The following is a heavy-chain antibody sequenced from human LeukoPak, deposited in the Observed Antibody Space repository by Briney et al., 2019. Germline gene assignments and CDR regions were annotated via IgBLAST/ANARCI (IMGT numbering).Heavy chain of an antibody. CDR2: IKQDGSDE. D-gene: IGHD5-18*01. CDR3: AREPQTQYSYGYFDY. CDR1: GFTFSSYW. Sequence: GGSLRLSCAASGFTFSSYWMSWVRQAPGKGLEWVANIKQDGSDENYVDSVKGRFTISRDNSKNTLYLQMNSLRAEDTAVYYCAREPQTQYSYGYFDYWGQGTLVTVSS. V-gene: IGHV3-7*01. J-gene: IGHJ4*02.